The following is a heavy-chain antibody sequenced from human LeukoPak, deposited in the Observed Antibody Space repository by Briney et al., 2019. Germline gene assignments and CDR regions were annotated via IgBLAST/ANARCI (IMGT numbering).Heavy chain of an antibody. V-gene: IGHV4-38-2*02. CDR1: GYSISSGYY. J-gene: IGHJ5*02. D-gene: IGHD3-3*01. CDR2: IYHSGST. CDR3: ARVQYYDFWSGYYPRDWFDP. Sequence: SETLSPTCTVSGYSISSGYYWGWIRQPPGKGLEWIGSIYHSGSTYYNPSLKSRVTISVDTSKNQFSLKLSSVTAADTAVYYCARVQYYDFWSGYYPRDWFDPWGQGTLVTVSS.